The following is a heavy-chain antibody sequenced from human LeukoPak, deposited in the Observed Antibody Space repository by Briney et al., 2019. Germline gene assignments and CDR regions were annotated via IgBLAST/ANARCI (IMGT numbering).Heavy chain of an antibody. D-gene: IGHD2-21*02. Sequence: PGGSLRLSCAASGFTFSDYYMNWIRQAPGKGLEWVSYISSTGSTIYYADSVKGRFTISRDNTKNSLYLQMSSLRADDTAVYYCARALGGGDCHRGQGTLVTVSS. V-gene: IGHV3-11*01. CDR2: ISSTGSTI. CDR1: GFTFSDYY. J-gene: IGHJ4*02. CDR3: ARALGGGDCH.